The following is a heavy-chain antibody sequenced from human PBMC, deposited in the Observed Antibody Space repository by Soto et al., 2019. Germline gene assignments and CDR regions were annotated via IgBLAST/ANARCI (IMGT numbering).Heavy chain of an antibody. V-gene: IGHV3-33*01. CDR3: ARDWYFDL. Sequence: QVQLVESGGGVVQPGRSLRLSCAASAFTFSNYGMHWARQAPGKGLEWVALIWYDASNKYYADSVKGRFTISRDNSKNTLYLQMNSLRAEDTAVYYCARDWYFDLWGRGTLVTVSS. J-gene: IGHJ2*01. CDR1: AFTFSNYG. CDR2: IWYDASNK.